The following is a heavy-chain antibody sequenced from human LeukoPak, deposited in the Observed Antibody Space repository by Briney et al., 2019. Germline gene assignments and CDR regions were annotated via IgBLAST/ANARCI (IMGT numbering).Heavy chain of an antibody. CDR1: GFTFSSYG. V-gene: IGHV3-30*18. Sequence: PGGSLRLSCAASGFTFSSYGMHWVRQAPGKGLEWVAVISYDGSNKYYADSVKGRFTISRDNSKNTLYLQMNSLRAEDTAVYYCAKDAVAVVDSGYWGQGTLVTVSS. J-gene: IGHJ4*02. CDR3: AKDAVAVVDSGY. D-gene: IGHD6-19*01. CDR2: ISYDGSNK.